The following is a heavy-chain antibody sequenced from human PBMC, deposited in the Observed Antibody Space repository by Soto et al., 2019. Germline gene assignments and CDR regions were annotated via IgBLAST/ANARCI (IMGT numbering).Heavy chain of an antibody. J-gene: IGHJ4*02. V-gene: IGHV3-23*01. D-gene: IGHD4-4*01. CDR1: GFTVTSNG. CDR3: AKDRQYPRDYFHY. Sequence: QTGGSLTLSCGVSGFTVTSNGLSSVRQAPGKGLECVSAISPNGHCIWYADSLKARFTISRDISRNTVFLQMDSLRAEDTAVYYCAKDRQYPRDYFHYWGQGTLVTVFS. CDR2: ISPNGHCI.